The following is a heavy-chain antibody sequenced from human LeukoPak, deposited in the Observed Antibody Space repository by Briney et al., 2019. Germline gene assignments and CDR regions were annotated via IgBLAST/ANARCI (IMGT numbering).Heavy chain of an antibody. CDR2: IYHSGST. J-gene: IGHJ4*02. V-gene: IGHV4-38-2*01. CDR1: GYSIRSGYY. Sequence: SETLSLTCAVSGYSIRSGYYWGWIRQPPGKGLEWIGSIYHSGSTYYNPSLKSRVTISVDTSKNQFSLKLSSVTAADTAVYYCARAFTVTTDYFDYWGQETLVTVSS. CDR3: ARAFTVTTDYFDY. D-gene: IGHD4-17*01.